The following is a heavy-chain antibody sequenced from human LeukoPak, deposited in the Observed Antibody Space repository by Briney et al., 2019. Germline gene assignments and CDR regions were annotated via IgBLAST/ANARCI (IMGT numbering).Heavy chain of an antibody. D-gene: IGHD5-18*01. J-gene: IGHJ3*02. Sequence: ASVKVSCKASGYTFTSYAMHWVRQAPGQRLEWMGWINAGNGNTKYSQKFQGRVTITRDRSMSTAYMELSSLRSEDTAMYYCATAEDSHAFDIWGQGTMVTVSS. CDR2: INAGNGNT. V-gene: IGHV1-3*01. CDR3: ATAEDSHAFDI. CDR1: GYTFTSYA.